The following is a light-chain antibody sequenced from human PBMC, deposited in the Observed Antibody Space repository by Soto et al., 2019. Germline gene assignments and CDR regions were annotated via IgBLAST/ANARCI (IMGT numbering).Light chain of an antibody. J-gene: IGKJ1*01. CDR3: QQYNNWPRT. Sequence: EIVMTQSPATLSVSPGERATLSCRARQSVSSNLVWYQQKPGQAPWLLIHGATTRATGIPARFSGSGSGTEFTLTIGSLQSEDFAVYYCQQYNNWPRTFGQGTKVDIK. CDR1: QSVSSN. V-gene: IGKV3-15*01. CDR2: GAT.